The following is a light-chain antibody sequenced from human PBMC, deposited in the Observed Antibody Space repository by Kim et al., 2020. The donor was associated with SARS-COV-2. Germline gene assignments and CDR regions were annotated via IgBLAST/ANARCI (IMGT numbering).Light chain of an antibody. J-gene: IGLJ3*02. CDR1: RSNLGSNY. CDR3: AAWDDSLSSVV. CDR2: STT. Sequence: GRRTTISCSGRRSNLGSNYVYWHQQVPGTAPKLLIYSTTPRPSGVPDRFSGSKSGTSASLAIDGLRSEDETDYYCAAWDDSLSSVVFGGGTQLTVL. V-gene: IGLV1-47*02.